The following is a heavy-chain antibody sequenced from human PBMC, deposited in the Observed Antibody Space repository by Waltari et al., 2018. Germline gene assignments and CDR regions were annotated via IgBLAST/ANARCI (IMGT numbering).Heavy chain of an antibody. CDR1: GFTFSSFS. Sequence: EVQLVESGGGLVQPGGSLRLSCAASGFTFSSFSMNWVRQTPGKGLAWISYISSSSNTMYYADPVKGRFTISRDNAKNSLYLQMNSLRAEDAAIYYCARDLFSPTWYFDLWGRGTRVTVSS. V-gene: IGHV3-48*01. D-gene: IGHD1-26*01. CDR3: ARDLFSPTWYFDL. CDR2: ISSSSNTM. J-gene: IGHJ2*01.